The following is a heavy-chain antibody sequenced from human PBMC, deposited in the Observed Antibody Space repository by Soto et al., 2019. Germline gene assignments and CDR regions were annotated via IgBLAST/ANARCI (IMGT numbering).Heavy chain of an antibody. V-gene: IGHV3-15*07. CDR3: TTGYYDFWSGYYQPPYYYGMDV. CDR1: GFTFSNAW. Sequence: GGSLRLSCAASGFTFSNAWMNWVRQAPGKGLEWVGRIKSKTDGGTTDYAAPVKGRFTISRDDSKNTLYLQMNSLKTEDTAAYYCTTGYYDFWSGYYQPPYYYGMDVWGQGTTVTVSS. D-gene: IGHD3-3*01. CDR2: IKSKTDGGTT. J-gene: IGHJ6*02.